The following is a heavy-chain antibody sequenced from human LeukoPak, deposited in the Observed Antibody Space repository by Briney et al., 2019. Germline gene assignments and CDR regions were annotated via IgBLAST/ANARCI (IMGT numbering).Heavy chain of an antibody. CDR2: INHSGST. D-gene: IGHD3-3*01. V-gene: IGHV4-34*01. J-gene: IGHJ5*02. CDR3: AREYTIFGSSWFDP. CDR1: GGSFSGYY. Sequence: SETLSLTCAVYGGSFSGYYWSWIRQPPGKGLEWIGEINHSGSTNYNPSLKSRVTISVDTSKNQFSLKLSSVTAADTAVYYCAREYTIFGSSWFDPWGQGTLVTVSS.